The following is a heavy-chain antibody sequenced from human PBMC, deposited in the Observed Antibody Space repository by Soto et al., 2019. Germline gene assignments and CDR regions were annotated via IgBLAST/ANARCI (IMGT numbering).Heavy chain of an antibody. CDR1: GYTFTSYD. CDR3: ARGPGGPDGPGDY. J-gene: IGHJ4*02. V-gene: IGHV1-8*01. Sequence: ASVKVSCKASGYTFTSYDINWVRQATGQGLEWMGWMNANNGNTKYAQKFQGRVTITRDTSASTAYMELSSLRSEDTAVYYCARGPGGPDGPGDYWGQGTLVTVSS. D-gene: IGHD2-15*01. CDR2: MNANNGNT.